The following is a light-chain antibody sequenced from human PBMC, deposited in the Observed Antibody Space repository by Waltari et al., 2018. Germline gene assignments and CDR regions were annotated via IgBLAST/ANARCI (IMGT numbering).Light chain of an antibody. J-gene: IGLJ2*01. V-gene: IGLV2-14*01. CDR3: SSYTNRNTLI. CDR2: DVS. CDR1: SSDVGGYNH. Sequence: QSVLTKPASVSGSPGQSITISCTGTSSDVGGYNHVSWYQQDPGKVPKLIIYDVSERPSGVSDRFSGSKSGNTASLTISGVQAEDETDYYCSSYTNRNTLIFGGGTKLTVL.